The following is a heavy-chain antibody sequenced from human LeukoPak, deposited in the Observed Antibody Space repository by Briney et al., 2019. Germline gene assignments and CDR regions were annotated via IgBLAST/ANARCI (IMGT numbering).Heavy chain of an antibody. CDR3: ARDTSARIAVAGALDY. CDR1: GFTFSSYA. V-gene: IGHV3-30-3*01. D-gene: IGHD6-19*01. J-gene: IGHJ4*02. CDR2: ISYDRSNK. Sequence: GGSLRLSCAASGFTFSSYAMHWVRQAPGKGLEWVAVISYDRSNKYYADSVKGRFTISRDNSKNTLYLQMNSLRAEDTAVYYCARDTSARIAVAGALDYWGQGTLVTVSS.